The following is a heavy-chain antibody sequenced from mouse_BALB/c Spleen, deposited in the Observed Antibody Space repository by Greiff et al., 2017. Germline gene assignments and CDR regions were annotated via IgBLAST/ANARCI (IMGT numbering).Heavy chain of an antibody. Sequence: EVKVVESGGGLVQPGGSRKLSCAASGFTFSSFGMHWVRQAPEKGLEWVAYISSGSSTIYYADTVKGRFTISRDNPKNTLFLQMTSLRSEDTAMYYCASGDYYGSSYWYFDVWGAGTTVTVSS. J-gene: IGHJ1*01. CDR1: GFTFSSFG. CDR2: ISSGSSTI. CDR3: ASGDYYGSSYWYFDV. V-gene: IGHV5-17*02. D-gene: IGHD1-1*01.